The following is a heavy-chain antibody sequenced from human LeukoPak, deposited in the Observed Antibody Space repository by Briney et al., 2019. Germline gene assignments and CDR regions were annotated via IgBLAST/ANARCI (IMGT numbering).Heavy chain of an antibody. D-gene: IGHD2-21*02. CDR3: ARGHNYCGGDCSPFDP. CDR2: INPNSGGT. CDR1: GYTFTGYY. J-gene: IGHJ5*02. V-gene: IGHV1-2*02. Sequence: ASVMVSCKASGYTFTGYYMHWVRQAPGQGLEWMGWINPNSGGTNYAQKFQGRVTMTRDTSISTAYMELSRLRSDDTAVYYCARGHNYCGGDCSPFDPWGQGTLVTVSS.